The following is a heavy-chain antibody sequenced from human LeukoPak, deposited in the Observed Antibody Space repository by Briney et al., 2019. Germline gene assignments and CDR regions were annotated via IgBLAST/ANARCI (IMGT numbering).Heavy chain of an antibody. CDR2: IYFSGST. CDR1: GGSITSGDYY. J-gene: IGHJ4*02. D-gene: IGHD3-22*01. V-gene: IGHV4-61*08. Sequence: SETLSLTCTVSGGSITSGDYYWSWIRQPPGKGLEWIGYIYFSGSTNSNPSLKSRVTISVDTSKNQFSLKLSSVTAADTAVYYCARHYYYVSSGLFHYWGQGTLVTVSS. CDR3: ARHYYYVSSGLFHY.